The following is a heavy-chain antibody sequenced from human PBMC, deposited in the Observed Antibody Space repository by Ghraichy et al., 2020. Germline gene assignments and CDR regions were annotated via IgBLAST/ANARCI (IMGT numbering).Heavy chain of an antibody. D-gene: IGHD4-23*01. CDR2: ITSSSRTI. J-gene: IGHJ6*02. CDR3: ARGSKVVRFFYYDGMDV. CDR1: GFTLSSYS. Sequence: GESLNISCVGSGFTLSSYSMNWVRQSPGKGLEWISYITSSSRTITYADSVKGRFTISRDNAQNSLYLQMNSLRDEDTAVYYCARGSKVVRFFYYDGMDVWGQGTTVTGSS. V-gene: IGHV3-48*02.